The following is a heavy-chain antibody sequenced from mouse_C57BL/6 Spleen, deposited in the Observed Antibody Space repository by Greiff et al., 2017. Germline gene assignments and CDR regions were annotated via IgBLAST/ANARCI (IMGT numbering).Heavy chain of an antibody. V-gene: IGHV1-42*01. Sequence: VQLQQSGPELVKPGASVKISCKASGYSFTGYYMNWVKQSPEKSLEWIGEINPSTGGTTYNQKFKAKATLTVDKSSSTAYMQLKSLTSEDSAVYYCARQDSSGYGPYWGQGTLVTVSA. J-gene: IGHJ3*01. CDR1: GYSFTGYY. D-gene: IGHD3-2*02. CDR2: INPSTGGT. CDR3: ARQDSSGYGPY.